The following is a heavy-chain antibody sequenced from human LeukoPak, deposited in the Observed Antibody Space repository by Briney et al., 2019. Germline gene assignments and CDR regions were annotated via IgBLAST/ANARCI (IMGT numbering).Heavy chain of an antibody. D-gene: IGHD6-13*01. CDR3: ARGVYIAAAQYAY. J-gene: IGHJ4*02. CDR1: GGSISSYY. CDR2: IYSDGNV. V-gene: IGHV4-4*07. Sequence: SETLSLTCSVSGGSISSYYWSWIRQPAGKGLQWIGRIYSDGNVKYNPSLKSRVTISVDTSKNQFSLKLSSVTAADTAVYYCARGVYIAAAQYAYWGQGTLVTVSS.